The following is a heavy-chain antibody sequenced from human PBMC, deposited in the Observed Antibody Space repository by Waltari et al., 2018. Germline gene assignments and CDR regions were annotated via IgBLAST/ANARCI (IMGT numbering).Heavy chain of an antibody. CDR2: IYSGGST. CDR3: ARAPGTVDYSSSWYPPYYYYGMDV. D-gene: IGHD6-13*01. J-gene: IGHJ6*02. Sequence: EVQLVESGGGLIQPGGSLRLSCAASGFTVSSNYMSWVRQAPGKGLEWGAVIYSGGSTYYADSVEGRFTISIDNSKNTLYLQMNSLRAEDTAVYYCARAPGTVDYSSSWYPPYYYYGMDVWGQGTTVTVSS. CDR1: GFTVSSNY. V-gene: IGHV3-53*01.